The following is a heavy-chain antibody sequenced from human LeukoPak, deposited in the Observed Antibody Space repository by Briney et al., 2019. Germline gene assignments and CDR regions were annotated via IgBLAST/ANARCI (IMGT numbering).Heavy chain of an antibody. CDR3: ARDMGSSSFFDY. Sequence: GGSLRLSCAASGFTFSSYGMHWVRQAPGKGLEWVAVISYDGSNKYYAESVKGRFTISRENSKNTLYLQMNSLRAEDTAVYYCARDMGSSSFFDYWGQGTVVTVSS. CDR1: GFTFSSYG. J-gene: IGHJ4*02. CDR2: ISYDGSNK. D-gene: IGHD6-6*01. V-gene: IGHV3-30*03.